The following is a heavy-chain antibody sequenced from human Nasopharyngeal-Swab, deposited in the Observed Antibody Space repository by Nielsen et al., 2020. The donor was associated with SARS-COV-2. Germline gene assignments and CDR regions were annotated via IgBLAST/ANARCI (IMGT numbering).Heavy chain of an antibody. CDR2: ISSSGSTI. Sequence: LSLTCAASGFTFSDYYMSWIRQAPGKGLEWVSYISSSGSTIYYADSVKGRFTISRDNAKNSLYLQMNSLRAEDTAVYYCARDTGSGWSFGYWGQGALVTVSS. V-gene: IGHV3-11*01. CDR1: GFTFSDYY. D-gene: IGHD6-19*01. J-gene: IGHJ4*02. CDR3: ARDTGSGWSFGY.